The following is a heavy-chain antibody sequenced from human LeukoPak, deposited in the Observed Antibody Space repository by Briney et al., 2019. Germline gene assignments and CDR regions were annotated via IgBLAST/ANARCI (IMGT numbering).Heavy chain of an antibody. CDR2: IHISGST. CDR1: GFIVSSHY. D-gene: IGHD1-26*01. V-gene: IGHV3-66*01. CDR3: AREGRVGATNY. Sequence: GGSLRLSCAASGFIVSSHYMSWVRQAPGKGLEWVSIIHISGSTYYAESVKGRFIISRDNPKNTLYLQMNNLRVDDTAVYYCAREGRVGATNYWGQGTLVTVSS. J-gene: IGHJ4*02.